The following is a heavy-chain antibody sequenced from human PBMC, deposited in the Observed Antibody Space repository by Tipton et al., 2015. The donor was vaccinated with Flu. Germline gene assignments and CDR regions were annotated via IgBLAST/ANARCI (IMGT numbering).Heavy chain of an antibody. CDR2: IYTSGST. D-gene: IGHD3-10*01. V-gene: IGHV4-4*07. J-gene: IGHJ4*02. CDR3: ARASGSGTYVIFDY. Sequence: TLSLTCNVSGGSTTSYYWTWIRQPAGKGLEWIGRIYTSGSTIHNPSLKSRVTMSVDTSKNQFSLKLSSVTAADTAVYYCARASGSGTYVIFDYWGQGTLVTVSS. CDR1: GGSTTSYY.